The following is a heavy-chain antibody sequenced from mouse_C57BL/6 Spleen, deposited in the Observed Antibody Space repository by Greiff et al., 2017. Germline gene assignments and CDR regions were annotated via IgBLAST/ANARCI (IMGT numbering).Heavy chain of an antibody. D-gene: IGHD1-1*01. CDR1: GFTFSSYA. V-gene: IGHV5-4*01. Sequence: EVQGVESGGGLVKPGGSLKLSCAASGFTFSSYAMSWVRQTPEKRLEWVATISDGGSYTYYPDNVKGRFTISRDNAKNNLYLQMSHLKSEDTAMYYCARNYYYGSSWVYFDYWGQGTTLTVSS. CDR3: ARNYYYGSSWVYFDY. CDR2: ISDGGSYT. J-gene: IGHJ2*01.